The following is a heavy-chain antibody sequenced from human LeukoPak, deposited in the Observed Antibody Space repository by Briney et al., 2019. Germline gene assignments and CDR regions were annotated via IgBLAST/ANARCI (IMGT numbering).Heavy chain of an antibody. CDR1: GFTFSSYW. V-gene: IGHV3-7*01. CDR3: AREGGSSGWPAFAWFAP. J-gene: IGHJ5*02. Sequence: GGSLRLSCAASGFTFSSYWMSWVRQAPGKGLEWVANIKQDGSGKYYVDSVKGRFTISRDNAKNSLYLQMNSLRAEDTAVYYCAREGGSSGWPAFAWFAPWGQGTLVTVSS. D-gene: IGHD6-19*01. CDR2: IKQDGSGK.